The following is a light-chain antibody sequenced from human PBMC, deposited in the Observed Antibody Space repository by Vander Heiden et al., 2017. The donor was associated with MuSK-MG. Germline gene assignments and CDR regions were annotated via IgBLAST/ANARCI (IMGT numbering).Light chain of an antibody. CDR1: SGGIASGY. CDR2: ENN. V-gene: IGLV6-57*03. Sequence: NFMLTQPHSVSESPGKTVTISCTRSSGGIASGYVQWFQQRPGSAPTTVIFENNHRHSGVPDRFSGSIDSSSNSASLTISRLKTEDEADYYCQSDHSRDYVVFGGGTKLTVL. CDR3: QSDHSRDYVV. J-gene: IGLJ2*01.